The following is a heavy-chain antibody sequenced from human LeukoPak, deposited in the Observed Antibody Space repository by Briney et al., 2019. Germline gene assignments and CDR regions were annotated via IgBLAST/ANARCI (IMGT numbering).Heavy chain of an antibody. CDR3: ARDWRGNSYGLGY. J-gene: IGHJ4*02. CDR1: GFTFSSYS. CDR2: ISSSSSYI. V-gene: IGHV3-21*01. Sequence: GGSLRLSCAASGFTFSSYSMNWVRQAPGKGLEWVSSISSSSSYIYYADSVKGRFTISRDNAKNSLYLQINSLRAEDTAVYYCARDWRGNSYGLGYWGQGTLVTVSS. D-gene: IGHD5-18*01.